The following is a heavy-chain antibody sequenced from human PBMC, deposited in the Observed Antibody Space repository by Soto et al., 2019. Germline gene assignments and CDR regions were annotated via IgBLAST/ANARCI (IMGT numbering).Heavy chain of an antibody. V-gene: IGHV3-48*02. CDR1: GFTFSSYS. J-gene: IGHJ6*02. CDR3: ARDPRSPYYDYVWGSSQPQYYGMDV. Sequence: GGSLRLSCAASGFTFSSYSMNWVRQAPGEGLEWVSYISSSSSTIYYADSVKGRFTISRDNAKNSLYLQMNSLRDEDTAVYYCARDPRSPYYDYVWGSSQPQYYGMDVWSQGTTVTVSS. CDR2: ISSSSSTI. D-gene: IGHD3-16*01.